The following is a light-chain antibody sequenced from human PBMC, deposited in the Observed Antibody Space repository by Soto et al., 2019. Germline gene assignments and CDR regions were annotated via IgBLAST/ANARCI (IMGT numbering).Light chain of an antibody. J-gene: IGKJ1*01. CDR3: QKYNSALWT. Sequence: DIQMTQSPSSLSASVGDRVTITCRASQDITNYLAWYQQSPGKVPKLLIYAASTLQSGVPSRFSGSGSGTDVTLTISSLQPEDVTTHYCQKYNSALWTFGQGTKVEIK. CDR2: AAS. CDR1: QDITNY. V-gene: IGKV1-27*01.